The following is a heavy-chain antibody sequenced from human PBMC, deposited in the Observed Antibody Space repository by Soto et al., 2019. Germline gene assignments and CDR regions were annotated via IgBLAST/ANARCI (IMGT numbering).Heavy chain of an antibody. CDR2: ISGSGDTT. V-gene: IGHV3-23*01. Sequence: EVPLLESGGGLVQPGGSLRLSCAASGFTFSSYAMTWVRQAPGKGLEWVSAISGSGDTTYYADSVKGRFTISRDSSKNTLYLQMDSLRAEDTAVYYCAKGVDIVLVPAATYFDYWGQGTLVTVSS. CDR1: GFTFSSYA. CDR3: AKGVDIVLVPAATYFDY. J-gene: IGHJ4*02. D-gene: IGHD2-2*03.